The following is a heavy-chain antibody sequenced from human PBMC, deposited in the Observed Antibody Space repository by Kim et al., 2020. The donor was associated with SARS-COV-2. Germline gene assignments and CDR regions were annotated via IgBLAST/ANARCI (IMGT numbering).Heavy chain of an antibody. J-gene: IGHJ4*02. CDR1: GGSISSSSYY. Sequence: SQTLSLTCTVSGGSISSSSYYWGWIRQPPGKGLEWIGSIYYSGSTYYNPSLKSRVTISVDTSKNQFSLKLSSVTAADTAVYYCARIPVAGTPIDYWGQGTLVTVSS. V-gene: IGHV4-39*01. CDR2: IYYSGST. D-gene: IGHD6-19*01. CDR3: ARIPVAGTPIDY.